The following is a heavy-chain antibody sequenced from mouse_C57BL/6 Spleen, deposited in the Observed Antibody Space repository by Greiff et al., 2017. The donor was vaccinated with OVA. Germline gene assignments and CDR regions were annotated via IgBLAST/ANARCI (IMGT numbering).Heavy chain of an antibody. J-gene: IGHJ2*01. CDR1: GYTFTDYY. CDR2: IGPGSGST. Sequence: QVQLKESGAELVKPGASVKISCKASGYTFTDYYINWVKQRPGQGLEWIGKIGPGSGSTYYNAKFKGKATLTADKSSSTAYMQLSSLTSEDAAVCCGAGEGSNFEFDYWGQGTTLTVSS. D-gene: IGHD2-5*01. V-gene: IGHV1-77*01. CDR3: AGEGSNFEFDY.